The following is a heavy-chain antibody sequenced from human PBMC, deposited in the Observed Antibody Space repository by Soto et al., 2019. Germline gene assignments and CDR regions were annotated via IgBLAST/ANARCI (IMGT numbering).Heavy chain of an antibody. J-gene: IGHJ3*02. V-gene: IGHV1-18*01. Sequence: ASVKVACKAFGDTLTTHGITWVRQAPGQGLEWMGWISAHSGYTNYAQNLQGRVTMTTDTSTSTAYMELRSLRSDDTAVYYCARDLTTSYDILTAYYRPEGALDIWGQGTMVTVSS. CDR1: GDTLTTHG. CDR3: ARDLTTSYDILTAYYRPEGALDI. D-gene: IGHD3-9*01. CDR2: ISAHSGYT.